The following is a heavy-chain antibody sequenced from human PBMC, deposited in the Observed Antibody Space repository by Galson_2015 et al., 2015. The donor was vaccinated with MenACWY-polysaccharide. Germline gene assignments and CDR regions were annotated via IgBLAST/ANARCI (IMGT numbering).Heavy chain of an antibody. V-gene: IGHV4-4*02. D-gene: IGHD4-17*01. Sequence: GLEWIGEIYHSGSTNYNPSLKSRVTISVDKSKNQFSLKLSSVTAADTAVYYCAGDYGKAFDIWGQGTMVTVSS. CDR2: IYHSGST. J-gene: IGHJ3*02. CDR3: AGDYGKAFDI.